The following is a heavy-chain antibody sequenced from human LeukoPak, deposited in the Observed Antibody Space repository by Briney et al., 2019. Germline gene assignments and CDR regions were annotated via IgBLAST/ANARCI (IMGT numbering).Heavy chain of an antibody. CDR2: IYPDDSDT. V-gene: IGHV5-51*01. Sequence: GESLKISCKGSGYSFTNFWIGWVRQMPGKGLEWMGIIYPDDSDTLYSPSFKGQVTISADKSINTAYLQWSSLKASDSAMYYCARLTAVVTFDYWGQGTLVTVSS. D-gene: IGHD4-23*01. J-gene: IGHJ4*02. CDR1: GYSFTNFW. CDR3: ARLTAVVTFDY.